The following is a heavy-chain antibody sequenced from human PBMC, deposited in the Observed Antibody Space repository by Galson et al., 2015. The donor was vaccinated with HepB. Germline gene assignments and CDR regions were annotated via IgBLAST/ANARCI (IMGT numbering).Heavy chain of an antibody. V-gene: IGHV1-18*01. J-gene: IGHJ6*02. D-gene: IGHD1-7*01. CDR3: ARDSRLELQLNNYYSYGMDV. Sequence: SVKVSCKASGYDFNKYGLSWVRQAPGQGLEWMGWVSGYDGGANYAPTFQGRVTMTTQKSTGTAFMEMRRLRSDDTAVYYCARDSRLELQLNNYYSYGMDVWGQGTAVIVS. CDR1: GYDFNKYG. CDR2: VSGYDGGA.